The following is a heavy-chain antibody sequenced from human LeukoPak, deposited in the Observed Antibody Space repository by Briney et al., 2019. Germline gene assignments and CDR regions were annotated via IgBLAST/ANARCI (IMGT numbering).Heavy chain of an antibody. D-gene: IGHD6-19*01. CDR2: ISGSGGST. CDR3: AKHKAGTSGTSLDY. CDR1: GFTFSSYA. J-gene: IGHJ4*02. Sequence: GGSLRLSCAASGFTFSSYAMSWVRQAPGKGLEWVSAISGSGGSTYYADSVKGRFTISRDNSKNTLYLQLNSLRAEDTAVYYCAKHKAGTSGTSLDYWGQGTLVTVSS. V-gene: IGHV3-23*01.